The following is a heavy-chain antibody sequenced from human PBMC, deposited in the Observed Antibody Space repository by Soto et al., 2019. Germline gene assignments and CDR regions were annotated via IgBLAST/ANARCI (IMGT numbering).Heavy chain of an antibody. Sequence: EVQLLASGGRLVEPGGSLRLSCAASGVTFSSYAMSWVRQAPGKGLEWVSTITGNGETTYYTDSVKGRFTISRDNSKNTLYLQMNSLRVEGTAVYYCAKELDSVNTVTNYNGAMDVWGQGTTVTVSS. D-gene: IGHD3-10*01. J-gene: IGHJ6*02. CDR1: GVTFSSYA. V-gene: IGHV3-23*01. CDR3: AKELDSVNTVTNYNGAMDV. CDR2: ITGNGETT.